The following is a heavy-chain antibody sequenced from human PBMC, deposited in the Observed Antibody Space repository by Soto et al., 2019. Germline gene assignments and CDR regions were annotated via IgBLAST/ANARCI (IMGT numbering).Heavy chain of an antibody. CDR2: IYYSGST. D-gene: IGHD6-6*01. J-gene: IGHJ5*02. V-gene: IGHV4-39*01. CDR3: ARRKRIAANLDP. Sequence: PSETLSLTCTVSGGSISSSSYYWGWIRQPPGKGLEWIGSIYYSGSTYYNPSLKSRVTISVDTSKNQFSLKLSSVTAADTAVYYCARRKRIAANLDPWGQGTLVTVSS. CDR1: GGSISSSSYY.